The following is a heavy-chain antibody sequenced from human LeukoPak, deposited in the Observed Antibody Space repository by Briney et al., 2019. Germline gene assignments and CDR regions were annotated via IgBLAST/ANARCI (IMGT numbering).Heavy chain of an antibody. J-gene: IGHJ4*02. CDR3: AKGQLGKTPPNY. CDR2: ISAYNGNT. V-gene: IGHV1-18*01. Sequence: GASVKVSCKASGYTFTSYGISWVRQAPGQGLEWMGWISAYNGNTNYAQKFQGRVTMTRDTSISTAYMELSRLRSDDTAVYYCAKGQLGKTPPNYWGQGTLVTVSS. D-gene: IGHD6-13*01. CDR1: GYTFTSYG.